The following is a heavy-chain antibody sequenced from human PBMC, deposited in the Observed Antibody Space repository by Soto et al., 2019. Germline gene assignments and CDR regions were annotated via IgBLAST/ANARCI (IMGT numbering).Heavy chain of an antibody. Sequence: ASVKVSCKASGYTFTNYGIYWVRQAPGQGLEWMGWISAYNGNTSYAQKFQDRVALTTDRSTDTAYMEMRSLKSDDSAVYFCARAGWLQFLEDTGANFWG. J-gene: IGHJ4*01. CDR3: ARAGWLQFLEDTGANF. V-gene: IGHV1-18*01. CDR2: ISAYNGNT. CDR1: GYTFTNYG. D-gene: IGHD1-1*01.